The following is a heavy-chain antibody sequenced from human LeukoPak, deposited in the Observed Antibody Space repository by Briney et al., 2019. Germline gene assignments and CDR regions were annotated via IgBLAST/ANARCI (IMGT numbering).Heavy chain of an antibody. CDR1: GFTLSDYA. CDR2: LSGSGGST. Sequence: PGGSLRLSCAVSGFTLSDYAMSWVRQAPGKGLEWVSGLSGSGGSTYSADSVKGRFTISGDNSKNTLYLQMNSLRVGDTAVYFCAKGRGDSMILGVDYWGQGTLVTVSS. J-gene: IGHJ4*02. CDR3: AKGRGDSMILGVDY. D-gene: IGHD3-22*01. V-gene: IGHV3-23*01.